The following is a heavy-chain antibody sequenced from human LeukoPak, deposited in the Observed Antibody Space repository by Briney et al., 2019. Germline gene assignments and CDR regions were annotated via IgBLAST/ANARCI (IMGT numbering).Heavy chain of an antibody. CDR1: GFTFSSYG. CDR3: AKDGTLGYSGPQKFDS. Sequence: PGGSLRLSCAASGFTFSSYGMHWVRQAPGKGLEWVAVISYDGSNKYYADSVKGRFTISRDNSNNTLYLQMNSLRVEDMAIYYCAKDGTLGYSGPQKFDSWGQGTLVTVSS. V-gene: IGHV3-30*18. J-gene: IGHJ4*02. CDR2: ISYDGSNK. D-gene: IGHD1-26*01.